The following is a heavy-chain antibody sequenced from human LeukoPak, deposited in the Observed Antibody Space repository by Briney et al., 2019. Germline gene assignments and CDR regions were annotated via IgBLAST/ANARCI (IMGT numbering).Heavy chain of an antibody. D-gene: IGHD5-18*01. V-gene: IGHV1-69*02. J-gene: IGHJ4*02. CDR3: ARLDTAMSIDY. Sequence: WASVKVSCKASGGTFSSYTFSWVRQAPGQGLEWMGRIIPILGIANYAQKFQGRVTITADKSTSTAYMELSSLRSEDTAVYYCARLDTAMSIDYWGQGTLVTVSS. CDR1: GGTFSSYT. CDR2: IIPILGIA.